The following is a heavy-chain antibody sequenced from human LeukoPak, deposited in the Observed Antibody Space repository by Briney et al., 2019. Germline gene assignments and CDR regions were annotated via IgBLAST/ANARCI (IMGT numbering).Heavy chain of an antibody. CDR2: MNPNSGNT. CDR3: ARGQQLAKYYYYMDV. CDR1: GYTFTSYD. Sequence: ASVKVSCKASGYTFTSYDINWVRQATGQGLEWMGWMNPNSGNTGYAQKFQGRVTITRNTSISTAYMELSSLRFEDTAVYYCARGQQLAKYYYYMDVWGKGTTVTVSS. V-gene: IGHV1-8*03. J-gene: IGHJ6*03. D-gene: IGHD6-6*01.